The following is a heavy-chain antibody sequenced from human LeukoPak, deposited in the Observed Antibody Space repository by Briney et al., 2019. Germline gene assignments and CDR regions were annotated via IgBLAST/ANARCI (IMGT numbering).Heavy chain of an antibody. Sequence: SETLSLTCTVSGGSIISSSYYWGWIRQPPGKGLEWTGSIYYSGSTYYNPSLKSRVTISVDTSKNQFSLKLRFVTAADTAVYYCARRDSSGVVPRWDYWGQGTLVTVSS. D-gene: IGHD6-25*01. V-gene: IGHV4-39*01. CDR1: GGSIISSSYY. J-gene: IGHJ4*02. CDR2: IYYSGST. CDR3: ARRDSSGVVPRWDY.